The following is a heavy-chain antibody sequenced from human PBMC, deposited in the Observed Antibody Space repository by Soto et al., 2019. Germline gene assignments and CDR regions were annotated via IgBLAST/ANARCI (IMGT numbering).Heavy chain of an antibody. CDR1: GYTFTSYG. V-gene: IGHV1-18*01. J-gene: IGHJ5*02. D-gene: IGHD3-10*01. CDR2: ISAYNGNT. Sequence: QVQLVQSGAEVKKPGASVKVSCKASGYTFTSYGISWVRQAPGQGLEWMGWISAYNGNTNYAQKLQGRVTMTTDTSRSTDYMDLRSLRSDDKAVYSCARPYYGSGSYYYPWGQGTLVTV. CDR3: ARPYYGSGSYYYP.